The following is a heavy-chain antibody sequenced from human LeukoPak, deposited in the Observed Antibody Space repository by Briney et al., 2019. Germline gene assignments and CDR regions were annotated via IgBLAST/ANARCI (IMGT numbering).Heavy chain of an antibody. CDR2: IKPDGSEK. CDR3: ARKAVGIFDY. Sequence: GGSLRLSCAASGFTFTSYWMGWVRQAPGKGLEWVANIKPDGSEKYYVDSVKGRFTISRDNAKNSLYLQMNSLRAEDTAVYYCARKAVGIFDYWGQGTLVTVSS. V-gene: IGHV3-7*01. D-gene: IGHD3-10*01. CDR1: GFTFTSYW. J-gene: IGHJ4*02.